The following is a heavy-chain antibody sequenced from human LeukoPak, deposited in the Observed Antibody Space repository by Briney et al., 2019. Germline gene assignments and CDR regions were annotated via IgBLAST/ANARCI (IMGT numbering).Heavy chain of an antibody. D-gene: IGHD1-26*01. Sequence: ASVKVSCKVSGYTLTELSMHWVRQAPGKGLEWMGGFDPEDGETIYAQKFQGRVTMTEDTSTDTAYMELSSLRSEDTAVYYCATSWELLDYFDYWGQGTLVTVSS. CDR3: ATSWELLDYFDY. CDR2: FDPEDGET. V-gene: IGHV1-24*01. J-gene: IGHJ4*02. CDR1: GYTLTELS.